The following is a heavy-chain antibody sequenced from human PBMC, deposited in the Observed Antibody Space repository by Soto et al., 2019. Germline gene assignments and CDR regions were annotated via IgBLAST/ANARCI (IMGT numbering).Heavy chain of an antibody. V-gene: IGHV4-59*01. D-gene: IGHD2-2*03. CDR3: AREGNLGRWIQPLDS. CDR2: IHYNGNT. Sequence: PSETLSLTCSVSGGSINSYFWTWIRQSPGKGLEWIGNIHYNGNTKYSPSLKSRVTMSVDTSKNHFSLKLISVTTADTAVYFCAREGNLGRWIQPLDSWGQGTLVTVSS. CDR1: GGSINSYF. J-gene: IGHJ4*02.